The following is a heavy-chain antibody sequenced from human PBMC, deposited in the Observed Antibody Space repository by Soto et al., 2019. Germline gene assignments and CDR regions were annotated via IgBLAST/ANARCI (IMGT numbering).Heavy chain of an antibody. V-gene: IGHV1-69*13. CDR3: ARSCSSTSCYYHYYYGMDV. CDR1: GGTFSSYA. D-gene: IGHD2-2*01. CDR2: IIPIFGTA. Sequence: APVKVSCKASGGTFSSYAISWVRQAPGQGLEWMGGIIPIFGTANYAQKLPGRVTITADESTSTAYMELSGLRSEDTAVYYCARSCSSTSCYYHYYYGMDVWGQGTTVTVSS. J-gene: IGHJ6*02.